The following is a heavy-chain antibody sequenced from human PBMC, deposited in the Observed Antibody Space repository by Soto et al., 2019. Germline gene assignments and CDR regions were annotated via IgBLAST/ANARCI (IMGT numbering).Heavy chain of an antibody. J-gene: IGHJ3*02. D-gene: IGHD2-2*02. Sequence: GASVKVSCKASGYTFTSYDINWVRQATGQGLEWMGWMNPNSGNTGYAQKFQGRVTMTRDTSTSTVYMELSSLRSEDTAVYYCARGGIYCSSTSCYIGTVTDAFDIWGQGTMVTVSS. V-gene: IGHV1-8*01. CDR2: MNPNSGNT. CDR1: GYTFTSYD. CDR3: ARGGIYCSSTSCYIGTVTDAFDI.